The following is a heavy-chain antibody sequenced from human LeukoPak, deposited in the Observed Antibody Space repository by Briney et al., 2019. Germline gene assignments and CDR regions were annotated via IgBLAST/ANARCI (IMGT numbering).Heavy chain of an antibody. D-gene: IGHD6-19*01. J-gene: IGHJ6*02. Sequence: SETLSLTCTVSGGSISTSTYYWGWIRQPPGKGLERIGSVYYTGRTYYNPSLKSRVTISVNPSKNQFSLKLSSVTAADTAVYYCARHSSGWSWGYYGMDVWGQGTTVTVSS. CDR1: GGSISTSTYY. CDR2: VYYTGRT. V-gene: IGHV4-39*01. CDR3: ARHSSGWSWGYYGMDV.